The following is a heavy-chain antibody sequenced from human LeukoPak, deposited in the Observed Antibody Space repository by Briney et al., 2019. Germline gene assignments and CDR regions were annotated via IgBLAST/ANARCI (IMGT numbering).Heavy chain of an antibody. V-gene: IGHV4-39*02. CDR1: GGSISSSSYY. J-gene: IGHJ5*02. CDR2: ISYDGSA. CDR3: ASHSDYSYGSLWFDP. Sequence: SETLSLTCTVSGGSISSSSYYWGWIRLPPGKGLEWIGTISYDGSASYNPSLRSRVTISVDTSKNYFSLKLTSVTAADTAVYYCASHSDYSYGSLWFDPWGQGTLVTVSS. D-gene: IGHD5-18*01.